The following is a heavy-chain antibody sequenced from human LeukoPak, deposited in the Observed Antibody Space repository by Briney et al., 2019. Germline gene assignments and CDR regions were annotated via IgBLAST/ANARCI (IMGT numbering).Heavy chain of an antibody. CDR1: GGTFSSYA. D-gene: IGHD3-10*01. CDR3: ARDRSFGMVRGPHFDI. V-gene: IGHV1-69*13. CDR2: IIPIFGTA. Sequence: GASVKVSCKASGGTFSSYAISWVRQAPGQGLEWMGGIIPIFGTANYAQKFQGRVTITADESTSTAYMELSSLRSEDTAVYYCARDRSFGMVRGPHFDIWGQGTMVTVSS. J-gene: IGHJ3*02.